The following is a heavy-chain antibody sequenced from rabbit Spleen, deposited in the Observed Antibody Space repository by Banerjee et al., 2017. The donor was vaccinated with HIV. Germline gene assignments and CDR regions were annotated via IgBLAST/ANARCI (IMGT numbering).Heavy chain of an antibody. CDR3: ARDTGSSFSSYGMDL. V-gene: IGHV1S45*01. J-gene: IGHJ6*01. D-gene: IGHD8-1*01. CDR1: GVSLHDKDV. CDR2: IYAGSSGFT. Sequence: EQLEESGGGLVQPEGSLTLTCKASGVSLHDKDVMCWVRQAPGKGLEWISCIYAGSSGFTYSATWAKGRFTCSKTSSTTVTLQMTSLTVADTATYFCARDTGSSFSSYGMDLRGPGTLVTVS.